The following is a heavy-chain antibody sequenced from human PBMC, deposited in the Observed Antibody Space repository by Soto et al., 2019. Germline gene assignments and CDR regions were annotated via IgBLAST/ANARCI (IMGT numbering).Heavy chain of an antibody. CDR2: MSTSNGDT. D-gene: IGHD1-1*01. CDR1: RYVFITYG. CDR3: ARARYFARGQRQWWYFDL. J-gene: IGHJ2*01. Sequence: ASVTFYCKASRYVFITYGFNWVRQAPGQGHEWIGWMSTSNGDTKTSHEFKGILTMTSETSTNTVYMELTNLRSEDTAVYYCARARYFARGQRQWWYFDLWGRGTLVTVSS. V-gene: IGHV1-18*01.